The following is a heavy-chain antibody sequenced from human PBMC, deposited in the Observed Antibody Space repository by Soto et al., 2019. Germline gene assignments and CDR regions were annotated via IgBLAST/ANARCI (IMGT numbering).Heavy chain of an antibody. V-gene: IGHV1-18*01. CDR1: GYTFSRYG. J-gene: IGHJ6*02. Sequence: QGQLVQSGGEVKKPGASVKVSCKASGYTFSRYGISWVRQAPGQGLEWMGWISGYNGDTNYAQKFQGRVTMTIDTSTTTAYMELRSLTSDDTAVYYCAKNEQPPYYYYGLDVWGQGTTVTVSS. CDR3: AKNEQPPYYYYGLDV. CDR2: ISGYNGDT.